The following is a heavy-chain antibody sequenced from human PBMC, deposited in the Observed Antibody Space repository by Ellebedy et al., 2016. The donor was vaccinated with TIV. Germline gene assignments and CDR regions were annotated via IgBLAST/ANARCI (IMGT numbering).Heavy chain of an antibody. CDR3: ARDRDGVFDY. V-gene: IGHV3-30-3*01. D-gene: IGHD3-10*01. J-gene: IGHJ4*02. Sequence: GESLKISCAASGFTFSDHPMHWVRQAPGKGLAWVALILYDGTNKFYADSVKGRFNVSRDNAKNTLYLQMNSLRAEDTAVYYCARDRDGVFDYWGQGTLVTVSS. CDR1: GFTFSDHP. CDR2: ILYDGTNK.